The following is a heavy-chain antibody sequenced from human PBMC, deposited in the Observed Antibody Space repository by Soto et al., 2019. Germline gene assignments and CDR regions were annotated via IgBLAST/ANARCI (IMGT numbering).Heavy chain of an antibody. V-gene: IGHV3-30*03. CDR2: ISYDGSNK. CDR1: GFTFSSYG. J-gene: IGHJ6*02. CDR3: ARDGGGEIVATILWYYYYYGMDV. Sequence: QVQLVESGGGVVQPGRSLRLSCAASGFTFSSYGMHWVRQAPGKGLEWVAVISYDGSNKYYADSVKGRFTISRDNSKNTLYLQMNSLRAEDTAVYYCARDGGGEIVATILWYYYYYGMDVWGQGTTVTVSS. D-gene: IGHD5-12*01.